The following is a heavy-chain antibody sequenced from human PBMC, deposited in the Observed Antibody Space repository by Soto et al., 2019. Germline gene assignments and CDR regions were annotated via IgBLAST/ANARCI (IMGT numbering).Heavy chain of an antibody. J-gene: IGHJ5*02. V-gene: IGHV1-46*01. CDR1: GYTFTSHF. Sequence: ASEKVSCKASGYTFTSHFMHWVRQAPGQGLEWVGIINPTGGGTAYAKKFQGRVTVTRDTSTSTVFLDLSSLRSEDTAVYYCARAGNSFGYSGRRLFDPWGQGALVTVSS. D-gene: IGHD5-18*01. CDR2: INPTGGGT. CDR3: ARAGNSFGYSGRRLFDP.